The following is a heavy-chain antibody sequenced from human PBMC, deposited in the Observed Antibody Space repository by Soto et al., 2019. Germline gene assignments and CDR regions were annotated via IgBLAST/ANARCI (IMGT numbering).Heavy chain of an antibody. Sequence: GGSLRLSCAASGFTFNSYSMNWVRQGPGKGLEWVSYIGSGGNNIHYAHSVKGRFTISRDNAKNSLYLQMDSLRDKDTAVYYCVRDYSWSLDYWGQGTLVTVSS. D-gene: IGHD6-13*01. J-gene: IGHJ4*02. CDR2: IGSGGNNI. CDR1: GFTFNSYS. V-gene: IGHV3-48*02. CDR3: VRDYSWSLDY.